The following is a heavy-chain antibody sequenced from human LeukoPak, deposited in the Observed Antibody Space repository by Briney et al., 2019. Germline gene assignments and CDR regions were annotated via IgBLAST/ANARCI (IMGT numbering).Heavy chain of an antibody. Sequence: SETLSLTCTVSGGSISSYYWSWIRQAAGKGLEWIGRIYSSGSTNYNPSLKSRVTMSVDTSKNQFSLKLSSVTAADTAVYYCAREGAYYYGSGDYLPFDYWGQGTLVTVSS. CDR1: GGSISSYY. V-gene: IGHV4-4*07. CDR2: IYSSGST. CDR3: AREGAYYYGSGDYLPFDY. D-gene: IGHD3-10*01. J-gene: IGHJ4*02.